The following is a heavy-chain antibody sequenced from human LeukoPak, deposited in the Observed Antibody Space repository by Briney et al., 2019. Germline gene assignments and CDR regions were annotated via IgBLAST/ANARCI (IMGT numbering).Heavy chain of an antibody. D-gene: IGHD6-19*01. CDR3: AKDRKAVTGSTDF. Sequence: GGSLTLSCVGSGFTFGHHAMHWVRQAPGKGLEWLAVMSYDGSNKFYADSVKGRFTISRDNSRNTLFLQMNSLTGDDTAVYFCAKDRKAVTGSTDFWGQGTLVTVS. CDR1: GFTFGHHA. J-gene: IGHJ4*02. CDR2: MSYDGSNK. V-gene: IGHV3-30-3*01.